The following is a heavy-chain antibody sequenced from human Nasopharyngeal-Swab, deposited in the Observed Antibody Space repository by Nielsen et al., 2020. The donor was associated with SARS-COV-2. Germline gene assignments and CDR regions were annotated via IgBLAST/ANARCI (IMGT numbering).Heavy chain of an antibody. CDR2: ISSSSSYL. J-gene: IGHJ3*02. D-gene: IGHD3-16*01. Sequence: GSLRLSCAASGFTFSSYSMNWVRQAPGKGLEWVSSISSSSSYLYYADSVKGRFTISRDNAKNSLYLQMNSLRAEDTAVYYCARDLGDDAFDIWGQGTMVTVSS. V-gene: IGHV3-21*01. CDR3: ARDLGDDAFDI. CDR1: GFTFSSYS.